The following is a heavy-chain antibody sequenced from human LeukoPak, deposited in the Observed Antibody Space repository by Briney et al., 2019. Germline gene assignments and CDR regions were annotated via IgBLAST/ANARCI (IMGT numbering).Heavy chain of an antibody. Sequence: GGSLRLSCEASGFTFSTYSMNWVRQAPGKGLKWVSSINSRSSSIYYADSVKGRFTISRDNAKNPLYLQMNSLRAEDTAVYYCSRGPTMKMDVWGKGTTVTVSS. D-gene: IGHD3-22*01. CDR2: INSRSSSI. V-gene: IGHV3-21*01. CDR3: SRGPTMKMDV. CDR1: GFTFSTYS. J-gene: IGHJ6*04.